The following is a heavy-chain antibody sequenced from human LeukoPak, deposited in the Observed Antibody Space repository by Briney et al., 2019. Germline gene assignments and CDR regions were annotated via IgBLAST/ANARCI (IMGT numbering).Heavy chain of an antibody. D-gene: IGHD1-26*01. J-gene: IGHJ4*02. V-gene: IGHV4-34*01. Sequence: SETLSLTCAVYGGSFSGYYWSWIRQPPGKGLEWIGEINHSGSTNYKPSLKSRVTISVDTSKHQFSLKLSSVTAADTAVYYCARERGMMSRKKYFDYWGQGTLVTVSS. CDR1: GGSFSGYY. CDR2: INHSGST. CDR3: ARERGMMSRKKYFDY.